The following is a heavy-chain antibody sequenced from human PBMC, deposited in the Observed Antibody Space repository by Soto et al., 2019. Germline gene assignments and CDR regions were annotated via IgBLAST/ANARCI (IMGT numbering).Heavy chain of an antibody. Sequence: GESLKISCRTSGFKFTSSWIAWVRQMPGKGLEWMGIIFPSDSDTRYSPSFQGQVTISADRSTSTVFLQWASLKASDTAVYFCARKDKSGYFNWFDPWGQGTLVTVSS. V-gene: IGHV5-51*01. CDR1: GFKFTSSW. J-gene: IGHJ5*02. CDR2: IFPSDSDT. D-gene: IGHD3-22*01. CDR3: ARKDKSGYFNWFDP.